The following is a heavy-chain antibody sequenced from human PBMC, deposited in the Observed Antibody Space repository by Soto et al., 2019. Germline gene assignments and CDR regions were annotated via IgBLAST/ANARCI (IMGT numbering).Heavy chain of an antibody. D-gene: IGHD3-22*01. V-gene: IGHV4-34*01. J-gene: IGHJ1*01. Sequence: SETLSLTCAVYCGSFSGYYWSWIRQPPGKGLEWIGEINHSGSTNYNPSLKSRVTISVDTSKNQFSLKLSSVTAADTAVYYCARGLLPNSRGVYFQHWGQGTLVTVSS. CDR2: INHSGST. CDR1: CGSFSGYY. CDR3: ARGLLPNSRGVYFQH.